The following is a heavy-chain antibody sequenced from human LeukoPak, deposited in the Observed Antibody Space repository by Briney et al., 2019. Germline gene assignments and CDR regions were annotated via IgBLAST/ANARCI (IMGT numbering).Heavy chain of an antibody. V-gene: IGHV3-21*01. CDR1: GFTFSSYS. CDR2: ISSSSSYI. D-gene: IGHD5-18*01. J-gene: IGHJ4*02. Sequence: PGGSLRLSCAASGFTFSSYSMNWVRQAPGKGLEWVSSISSSSSYIYYADSVKGRFTISRDNAKNSLYLQTNSLRAEDTAVYYCARDDYSYGQPYHFDYWGQGTLVTVSS. CDR3: ARDDYSYGQPYHFDY.